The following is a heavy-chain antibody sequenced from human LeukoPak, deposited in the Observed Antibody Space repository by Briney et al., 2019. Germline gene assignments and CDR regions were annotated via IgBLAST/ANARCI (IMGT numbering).Heavy chain of an antibody. CDR1: GGSISSYY. CDR2: IYYSGST. CDR3: ASYCSSTSCGAFDI. D-gene: IGHD2-2*01. V-gene: IGHV4-59*01. Sequence: SETLSLTCTVSGGSISSYYWSWIRQPPGKGLEWIGYIYYSGSTNYNPSPKSRVTISVDTSKNQFSLKLSSVTAADTAVYYCASYCSSTSCGAFDIWGQGTMVTVSS. J-gene: IGHJ3*02.